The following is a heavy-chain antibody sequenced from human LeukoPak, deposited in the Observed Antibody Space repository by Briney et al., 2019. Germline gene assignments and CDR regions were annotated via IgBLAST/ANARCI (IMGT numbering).Heavy chain of an antibody. CDR3: ARDWDLGAAHCFDP. J-gene: IGHJ5*02. Sequence: GASVKVSCKASAGTFSSYAISWVRQAPGQGLEWMGGIIPIFGTANYAQKFQGRVTITADESTSTAYMELSSLRSEDTAVYYCARDWDLGAAHCFDPWGQGTLVTVSS. CDR2: IIPIFGTA. V-gene: IGHV1-69*01. D-gene: IGHD6-6*01. CDR1: AGTFSSYA.